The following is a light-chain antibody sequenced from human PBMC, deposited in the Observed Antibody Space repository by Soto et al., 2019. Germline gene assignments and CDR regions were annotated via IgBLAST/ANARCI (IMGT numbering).Light chain of an antibody. CDR1: HSDIGGYNY. CDR2: EVS. CDR3: SSFTSTSSYLL. Sequence: QSALTQPASVSGSPGQSITIACTGTHSDIGGYNYVSWYQQPPGKAPKLMIHEVSNRPSGVSNRFSGSKSGNTASLTISGLQAEDEADYYCSSFTSTSSYLLFGGGTKLTVL. J-gene: IGLJ3*02. V-gene: IGLV2-14*01.